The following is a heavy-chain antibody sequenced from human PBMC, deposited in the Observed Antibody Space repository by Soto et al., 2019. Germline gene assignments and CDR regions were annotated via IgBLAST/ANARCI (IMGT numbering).Heavy chain of an antibody. CDR3: ARDPGFGELLFGFDY. Sequence: GGSLRLSCAASGFTFSSYGMHWVRQAPGKGLEWVAVIWYDGSNKYYADSVKGRFTISRDNSKNTLYLQMNSLRAEDTAVYYCARDPGFGELLFGFDYWGQGTLVTVSS. J-gene: IGHJ4*02. CDR1: GFTFSSYG. CDR2: IWYDGSNK. V-gene: IGHV3-33*01. D-gene: IGHD3-10*01.